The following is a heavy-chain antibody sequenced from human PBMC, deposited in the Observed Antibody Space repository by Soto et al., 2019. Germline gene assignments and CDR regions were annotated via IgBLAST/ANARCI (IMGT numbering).Heavy chain of an antibody. J-gene: IGHJ6*02. CDR1: GFLFSTFW. CDR3: AAIWGMDV. CDR2: IKKDGVEK. Sequence: EVQLVESGGVLSRRGGSWRLSCLVSGFLFSTFWRTWVPQAPGKGLEWWTNIKKDGVEKYYVDSVKGRFTISRDNGKKSLYLQMNSLRAEDTAVYYCAAIWGMDVWGQGTTVTFSS. D-gene: IGHD3-16*01. V-gene: IGHV3-7*05.